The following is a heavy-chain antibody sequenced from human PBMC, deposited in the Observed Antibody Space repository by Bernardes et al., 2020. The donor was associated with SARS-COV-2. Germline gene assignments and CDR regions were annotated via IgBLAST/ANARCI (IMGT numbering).Heavy chain of an antibody. D-gene: IGHD3-22*01. J-gene: IGHJ4*02. CDR2: ISGSGGST. Sequence: GGSLRLSCAASGFTFSSYAMSWVRQAPGKGLEWVSAISGSGGSTYYADSVKGRFTISRDNSKNTLYLQMNSLRAEDTAVYYCAKDLAPATMIVVVITGFDYWGQGTLVTVSS. CDR3: AKDLAPATMIVVVITGFDY. V-gene: IGHV3-23*01. CDR1: GFTFSSYA.